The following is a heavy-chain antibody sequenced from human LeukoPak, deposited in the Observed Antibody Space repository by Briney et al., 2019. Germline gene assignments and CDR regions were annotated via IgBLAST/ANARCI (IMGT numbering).Heavy chain of an antibody. D-gene: IGHD4-23*01. V-gene: IGHV3-9*01. CDR3: AKDYYGGNFDY. J-gene: IGHJ4*02. CDR1: GFTLDDYG. CDR2: ISWNSGSI. Sequence: GGSLRLSCAVSGFTLDDYGMSWVRQAPGEGLEWVSGISWNSGSIGYADSVKGRFTISRDNAKNSLYLQMNSLRAEDTALYYCAKDYYGGNFDYWGQGTLVTVSS.